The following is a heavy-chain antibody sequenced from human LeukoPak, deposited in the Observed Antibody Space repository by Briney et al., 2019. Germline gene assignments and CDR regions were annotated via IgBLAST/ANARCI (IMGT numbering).Heavy chain of an antibody. CDR2: IKQDGSEK. V-gene: IGHV3-7*01. CDR1: GFTFSTYW. Sequence: GGSLRLSCAASGFTFSTYWMSRVRQAPGKGLEWVANIKQDGSEKYCVDSVKGRFTISRDNAKNSLYLQMNSLRAEDTAVYYCARDGDSSGYYYVSDAFDIWGQGTMVTVSS. CDR3: ARDGDSSGYYYVSDAFDI. J-gene: IGHJ3*02. D-gene: IGHD3-22*01.